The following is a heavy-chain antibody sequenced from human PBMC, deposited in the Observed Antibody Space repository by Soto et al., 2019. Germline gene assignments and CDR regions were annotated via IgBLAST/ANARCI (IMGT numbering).Heavy chain of an antibody. CDR3: ARDYGITLIRGVIRPGCGMDV. V-gene: IGHV3-33*01. CDR1: GYIFSSYT. D-gene: IGHD3-10*01. J-gene: IGHJ6*02. CDR2: IWYDGSNK. Sequence: QVQLVESGGGVVQPGTSLRLSCPASGYIFSSYTMHWVRQAPGKGLEWVALIWYDGSNKYYADFVKGRFTISRDNSKNALYVQLSSLRAEDTAVYYCARDYGITLIRGVIRPGCGMDVWGQGTTVTVSS.